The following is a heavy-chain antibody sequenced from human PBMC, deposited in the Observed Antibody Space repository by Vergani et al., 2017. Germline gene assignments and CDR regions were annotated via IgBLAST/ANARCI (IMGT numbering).Heavy chain of an antibody. D-gene: IGHD3-10*01. CDR1: GGSFSGYY. V-gene: IGHV4-34*01. J-gene: IGHJ5*02. Sequence: QVQLQQWGAGLLKPSETLSLTCAVYGGSFSGYYWSWILQPPGKGLEWIGEINHSGSTNYNPSLKSRVTISVDKSKNQLSLKLSSVTAADTAVYYCARGGRMVRGVINWFDPWGQGTLVTVSS. CDR3: ARGGRMVRGVINWFDP. CDR2: INHSGST.